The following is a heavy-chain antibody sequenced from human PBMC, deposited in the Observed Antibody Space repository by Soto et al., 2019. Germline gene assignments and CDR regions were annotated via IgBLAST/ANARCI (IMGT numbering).Heavy chain of an antibody. CDR1: GFTFSSYA. D-gene: IGHD3-9*01. V-gene: IGHV3-23*01. CDR3: AKGTPLRYFDWLQNWFDP. Sequence: VGSLRLSCAASGFTFSSYAMSWVRQAPGKGLEWVSAISGSGGSTYYADSVKGRFTISRDNSKDTLYLQMNSLRAEDTAVYYCAKGTPLRYFDWLQNWFDPWGQGTLVTVSS. J-gene: IGHJ5*02. CDR2: ISGSGGST.